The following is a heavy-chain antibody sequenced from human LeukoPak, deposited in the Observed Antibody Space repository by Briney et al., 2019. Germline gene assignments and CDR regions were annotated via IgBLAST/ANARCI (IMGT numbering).Heavy chain of an antibody. CDR3: ARNDYGEGDYFDY. Sequence: GSLRLSCAASGFPFSSYSMNWVRPAPGKGLEWVSSIISSSSYIYYADSVRGRFTISRDNAKNSLYLQMNSLRAEDTAVYYCARNDYGEGDYFDYWGQGTLVTVSS. CDR1: GFPFSSYS. V-gene: IGHV3-21*01. J-gene: IGHJ4*02. CDR2: IISSSSYI. D-gene: IGHD4-17*01.